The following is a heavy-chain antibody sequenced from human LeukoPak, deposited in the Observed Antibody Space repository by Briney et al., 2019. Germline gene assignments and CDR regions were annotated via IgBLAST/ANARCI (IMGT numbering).Heavy chain of an antibody. CDR2: ISGSGGST. Sequence: GGSLRLSCAASGFTFSNYNMNWVRQAPGKGLEWVSAISGSGGSTYYADSVKGRFTISRDNSKNTLYLQMNSLRAEDTAVYYCARDQGSGINYYYYYMDVWGKGTTVTVSS. V-gene: IGHV3-23*01. D-gene: IGHD3-10*01. J-gene: IGHJ6*03. CDR3: ARDQGSGINYYYYYMDV. CDR1: GFTFSNYN.